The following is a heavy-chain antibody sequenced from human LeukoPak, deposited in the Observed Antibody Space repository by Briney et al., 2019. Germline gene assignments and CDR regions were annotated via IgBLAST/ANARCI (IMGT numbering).Heavy chain of an antibody. J-gene: IGHJ3*02. CDR2: IIPIFGTA. CDR1: GGTFRTYG. V-gene: IGHV1-69*05. Sequence: SVKVSCKASGGTFRTYGMSWVRQAPGQGLEWMGGIIPIFGTANYAQKFQGRVTITTDESTSTAYMELSSLRSEDTAVYYCARALHYYDSSGYFDAFDIWGQGTMVTVSS. D-gene: IGHD3-22*01. CDR3: ARALHYYDSSGYFDAFDI.